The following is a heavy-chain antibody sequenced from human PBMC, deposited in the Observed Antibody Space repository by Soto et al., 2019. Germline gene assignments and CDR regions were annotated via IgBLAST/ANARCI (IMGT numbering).Heavy chain of an antibody. D-gene: IGHD5-18*01. J-gene: IGHJ6*03. CDR2: IRSKANSYAT. CDR3: TRQDGYSYGDYYYYYMDV. V-gene: IGHV3-73*01. CDR1: GFTFSGSA. Sequence: GGSLRLSCAASGFTFSGSAMHWVRQASGKGLEWVGRIRSKANSYATAYAASVKGRFTISRDDSKNTAYLQMNSLKTEDTAVYYCTRQDGYSYGDYYYYYMDVWGKGTTVTVSS.